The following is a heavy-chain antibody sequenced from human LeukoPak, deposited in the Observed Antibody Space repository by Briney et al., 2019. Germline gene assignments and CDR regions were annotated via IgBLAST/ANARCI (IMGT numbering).Heavy chain of an antibody. CDR1: RFTFSSYG. D-gene: IGHD6-19*01. Sequence: GGSLRLSCAASRFTFSSYGMHWVRQAPGKGLEWVAVISYDGTNKYYADSVKGRFTISRDNSKNTLYLQMNSLRAEDTAVYYCAKDLDSSGWFRLRVIDYWGQGTLVTVSS. CDR3: AKDLDSSGWFRLRVIDY. J-gene: IGHJ4*02. V-gene: IGHV3-30*18. CDR2: ISYDGTNK.